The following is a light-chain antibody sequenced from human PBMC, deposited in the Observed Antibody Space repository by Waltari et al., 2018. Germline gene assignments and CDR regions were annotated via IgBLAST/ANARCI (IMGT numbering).Light chain of an antibody. CDR3: SSYISSSTLEL. CDR2: DVS. V-gene: IGLV2-14*03. Sequence: SALTQPASVSGSPGQSITISCTGTSSDVGGYNYVSWYQEHPGKAPKPMIYDVSNRPSGVSNRCSGSKSGNTASLTISGLQAEDEADYYCSSYISSSTLELFGGGTSLTVL. CDR1: SSDVGGYNY. J-gene: IGLJ2*01.